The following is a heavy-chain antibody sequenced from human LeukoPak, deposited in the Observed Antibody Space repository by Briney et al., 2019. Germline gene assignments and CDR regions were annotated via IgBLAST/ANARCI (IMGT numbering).Heavy chain of an antibody. Sequence: ASVKVSCKASGYTFTSYDINWVRQATGQGLEWMGWMNPNSGNTGYAQKFQGRVTMTRNTSISTAYMELSSLRSEDTAVYYCARLSGSASGDYDILTGYYIRDYWGQGTLVTVSS. J-gene: IGHJ4*02. CDR2: MNPNSGNT. CDR3: ARLSGSASGDYDILTGYYIRDY. CDR1: GYTFTSYD. D-gene: IGHD3-9*01. V-gene: IGHV1-8*01.